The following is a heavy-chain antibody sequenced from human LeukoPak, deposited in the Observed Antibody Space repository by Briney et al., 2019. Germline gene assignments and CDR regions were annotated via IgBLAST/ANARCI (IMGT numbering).Heavy chain of an antibody. Sequence: GGSLRLSCAASGFTFSNYWMSWVRQAPGKGLEWVAKIKQDGSEKYYVDSVKGRFTISRDNAKNSLSLQMNSLRAEDTAVYYCARDQVYCTSASCRGDSLGVWGQGSMISVYS. J-gene: IGHJ3*01. CDR2: IKQDGSEK. CDR3: ARDQVYCTSASCRGDSLGV. CDR1: GFTFSNYW. D-gene: IGHD2-2*01. V-gene: IGHV3-7*01.